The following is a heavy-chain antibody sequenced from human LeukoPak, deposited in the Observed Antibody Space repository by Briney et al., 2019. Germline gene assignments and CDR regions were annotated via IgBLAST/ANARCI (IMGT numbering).Heavy chain of an antibody. D-gene: IGHD2-2*01. Sequence: TSETLSLTCAVSGGAFSNYFWTWIRQPPGKGLEWIAEINDSGSTNSNSSLRSRVAISLDTSKNQFSLRLTSVTAADTAVYYCARGQHCSTTTCYSARRYFDFWGQGTLVTVSS. V-gene: IGHV4-34*01. CDR1: GGAFSNYF. CDR3: ARGQHCSTTTCYSARRYFDF. J-gene: IGHJ4*02. CDR2: INDSGST.